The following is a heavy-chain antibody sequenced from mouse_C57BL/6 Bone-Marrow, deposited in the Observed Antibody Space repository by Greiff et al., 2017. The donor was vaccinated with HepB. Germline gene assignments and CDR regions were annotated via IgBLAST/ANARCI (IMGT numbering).Heavy chain of an antibody. CDR2: ISSGGSYT. CDR1: GFTFSSYG. Sequence: EVKLVESGGDLVKPGGSLKLSCAASGFTFSSYGMSWVRQTPDKRLEWVATISSGGSYTYYPDSVKGRFTISRANAKNTLYLQMRRLKSEETAMYYCARPGDYYGSSYVWFAYWGQGTLVTVSA. V-gene: IGHV5-6*01. CDR3: ARPGDYYGSSYVWFAY. D-gene: IGHD1-1*01. J-gene: IGHJ3*01.